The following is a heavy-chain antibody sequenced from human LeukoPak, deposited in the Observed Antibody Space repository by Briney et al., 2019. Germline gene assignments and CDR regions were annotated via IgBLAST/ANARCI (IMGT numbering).Heavy chain of an antibody. Sequence: GGSLRLSCAASGFTFSSYAMTWVRQAPGKGLEWVSGISGSDGSTYYADSVKGRFTISRDNSKNTLYLQVNSLRVEDTAVYYCAKGSGAFDIWGQGTMVTVSS. CDR3: AKGSGAFDI. CDR1: GFTFSSYA. CDR2: ISGSDGST. D-gene: IGHD3-10*01. J-gene: IGHJ3*02. V-gene: IGHV3-23*01.